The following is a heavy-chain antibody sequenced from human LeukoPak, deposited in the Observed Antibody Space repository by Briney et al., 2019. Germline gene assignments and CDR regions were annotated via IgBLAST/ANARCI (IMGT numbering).Heavy chain of an antibody. J-gene: IGHJ4*02. CDR3: ARGGCSGGSCYELDY. CDR1: GGSISSYY. CDR2: IYYSGST. Sequence: SEILSLTCTVSGGSISSYYWSWIRQPPGKGLEWIGYIYYSGSTNYNPSLKSRVTISVDTSKNQFSLKLSSVTAADTAVYYCARGGCSGGSCYELDYWGQGTLVTVSS. D-gene: IGHD2-15*01. V-gene: IGHV4-59*01.